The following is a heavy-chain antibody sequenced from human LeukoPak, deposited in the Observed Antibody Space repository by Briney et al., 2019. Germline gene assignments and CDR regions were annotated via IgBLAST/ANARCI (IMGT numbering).Heavy chain of an antibody. D-gene: IGHD6-13*01. CDR3: ATLRSDSSSWYRYYYYYMDV. J-gene: IGHJ6*03. V-gene: IGHV4-38-2*02. CDR1: GYSISSGYY. CDR2: IYYSGST. Sequence: PSETLSLTCTVSGYSISSGYYWGWIRQPPGKGLEWIGYIYYSGSTNYNPSLKSRVTISVDTSKNQFSLKLSSVTAADTAVYYCATLRSDSSSWYRYYYYYMDVWGKGTTVTISS.